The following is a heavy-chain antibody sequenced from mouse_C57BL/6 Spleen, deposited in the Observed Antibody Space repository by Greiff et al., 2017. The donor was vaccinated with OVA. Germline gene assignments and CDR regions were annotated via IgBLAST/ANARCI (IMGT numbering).Heavy chain of an antibody. J-gene: IGHJ3*01. D-gene: IGHD2-3*01. CDR1: GYSITSGYY. V-gene: IGHV3-6*01. CDR2: ISYDGSN. Sequence: EVQRVESGPGLVKPSQSLSLTCSVTGYSITSGYYWNWIRQFPGNKLEWMGYISYDGSNNYNPSLKNRISITRDTSKNQFFLKLNSVTTEDTATYYCAREDDGYPFAYWGQGTLVTVSA. CDR3: AREDDGYPFAY.